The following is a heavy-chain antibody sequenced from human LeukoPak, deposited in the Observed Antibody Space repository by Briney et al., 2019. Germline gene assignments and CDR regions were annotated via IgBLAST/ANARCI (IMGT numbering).Heavy chain of an antibody. Sequence: GGSLRLSCAASGFTFSSYSMNWVRQAPGKGLEWDSSISSSSSYIYYADSVKGRFTISRDNAKNSLYLQMNSLRAEDTAVYYCARVFPTVTTSLWDWGQGTLVTVSS. V-gene: IGHV3-21*01. J-gene: IGHJ4*02. D-gene: IGHD4-17*01. CDR3: ARVFPTVTTSLWD. CDR2: ISSSSSYI. CDR1: GFTFSSYS.